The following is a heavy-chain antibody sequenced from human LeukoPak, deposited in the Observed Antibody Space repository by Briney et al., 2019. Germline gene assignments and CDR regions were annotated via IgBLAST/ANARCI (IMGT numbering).Heavy chain of an antibody. CDR2: ISWNSGSI. J-gene: IGHJ4*02. D-gene: IGHD6-19*01. V-gene: IGHV3-9*01. CDR3: AKDNRRHYTSGPNPDSLH. Sequence: GGSLRLSCAGSGFIFNNYAMHWVRHPPGKGLEWVSGISWNSGSIDYADSVKGRFTISRDNAKNSLYLQMNSLRVEDTAFYYCAKDNRRHYTSGPNPDSLHWGQGALVAVSS. CDR1: GFIFNNYA.